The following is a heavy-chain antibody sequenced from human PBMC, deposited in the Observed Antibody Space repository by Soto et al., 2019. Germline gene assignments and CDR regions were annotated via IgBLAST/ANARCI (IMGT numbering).Heavy chain of an antibody. CDR2: IKSKTDGGTT. V-gene: IGHV3-15*07. CDR3: ARSTIFGVVFFLDYGMDV. Sequence: GGSLRLSCAASGFTFSNAWMNWVRQAPGKGLEWVGRIKSKTDGGTTDYAAPVKGRFTISRDDSKNTLYLQMNSLKASDTAMYYCARSTIFGVVFFLDYGMDVWGQGSTVTVSS. J-gene: IGHJ6*02. CDR1: GFTFSNAW. D-gene: IGHD3-3*01.